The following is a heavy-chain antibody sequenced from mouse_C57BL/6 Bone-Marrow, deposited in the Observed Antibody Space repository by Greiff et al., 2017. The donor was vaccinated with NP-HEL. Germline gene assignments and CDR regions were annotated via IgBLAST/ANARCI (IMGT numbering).Heavy chain of an antibody. V-gene: IGHV1-59*01. Sequence: VQLQQPGAELVRPGTSVKLSCKASGYTFTSYWMHWVKQRPGQGLEWVGVIDPSDSYTNYNQKFKGKATLTVDTSSSTAYMQLSSLTSEDSAVYYCARREVYYGYDGYFDVWGTGTTVTVSS. CDR2: IDPSDSYT. J-gene: IGHJ1*03. D-gene: IGHD2-2*01. CDR1: GYTFTSYW. CDR3: ARREVYYGYDGYFDV.